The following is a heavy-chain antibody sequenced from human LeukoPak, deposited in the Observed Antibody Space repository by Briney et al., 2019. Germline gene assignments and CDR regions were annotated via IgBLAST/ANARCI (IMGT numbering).Heavy chain of an antibody. Sequence: GGSLRLSCAASGFTFTTYGMHWVRQAPGKGLEWVAFIRDDGSNKYYPDSVKGRFTISRDNSKNTPYLQMNSLRAEDTAVYYCARQGGYSSSSWNWFDPWGQGTLVTVSS. CDR3: ARQGGYSSSSWNWFDP. V-gene: IGHV3-30*02. D-gene: IGHD6-6*01. CDR1: GFTFTTYG. J-gene: IGHJ5*02. CDR2: IRDDGSNK.